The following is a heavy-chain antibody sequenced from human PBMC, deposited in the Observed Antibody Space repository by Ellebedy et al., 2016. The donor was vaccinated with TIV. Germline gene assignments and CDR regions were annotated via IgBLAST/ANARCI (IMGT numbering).Heavy chain of an antibody. CDR1: GFTFDDYT. V-gene: IGHV3-43*01. CDR3: AKELRALGDSALYFDY. J-gene: IGHJ4*02. CDR2: ISWDGGST. D-gene: IGHD4-17*01. Sequence: GESLKISXAASGFTFDDYTMHWVRQAPGKGLEWVSLISWDGGSTYYADSVKGRFTISRDNSKNSLYLQMNSLRTEDTALYYCAKELRALGDSALYFDYWGQGTLVTVSS.